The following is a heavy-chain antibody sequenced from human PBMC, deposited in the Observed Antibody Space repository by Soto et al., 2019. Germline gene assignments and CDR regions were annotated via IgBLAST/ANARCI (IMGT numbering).Heavy chain of an antibody. J-gene: IGHJ6*04. CDR1: GFSFSIYS. CDR2: IGSSSTTI. Sequence: EVQLVESGGGLVQPGGSLRLSCAASGFSFSIYSMNWVRQAPGKGLEWVSYIGSSSTTIYYADSVKGRFTISRDNAKNSLHLQMNSLRAEDTAVYYCARGDYDMDVWGKGTTVTVSS. V-gene: IGHV3-48*01. CDR3: ARGDYDMDV.